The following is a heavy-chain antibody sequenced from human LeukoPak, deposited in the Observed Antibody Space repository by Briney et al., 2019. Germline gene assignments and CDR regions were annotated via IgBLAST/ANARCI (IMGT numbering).Heavy chain of an antibody. CDR1: EFTFSNYW. V-gene: IGHV3-48*01. J-gene: IGHJ4*02. D-gene: IGHD5-18*01. CDR3: ARERTRGYSYGFDY. CDR2: ISSSSSTI. Sequence: PGGSLRLSCEASEFTFSNYWMSWVRQAPGKGLEWVSYISSSSSTIYYADSVKGRFTISRDNAKNSLYLQMNSLRAEDTAVYYCARERTRGYSYGFDYWGQGTLVTVSS.